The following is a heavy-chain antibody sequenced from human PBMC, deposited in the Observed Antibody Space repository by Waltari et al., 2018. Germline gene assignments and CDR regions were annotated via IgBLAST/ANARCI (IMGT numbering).Heavy chain of an antibody. CDR3: ARGDVTTVTNFDY. V-gene: IGHV4-34*01. CDR1: GGSFSGSY. Sequence: QVQLQQWGAGLLKPSETLSLTCAVYGGSFSGSYCSWIRQPPGQGLEWIGEINHSGSTNYNPSLKSRVTISVDTSKNQFSLKLSSVTAADTAVYYCARGDVTTVTNFDYWGQGTLVTVSS. CDR2: INHSGST. J-gene: IGHJ4*02. D-gene: IGHD4-17*01.